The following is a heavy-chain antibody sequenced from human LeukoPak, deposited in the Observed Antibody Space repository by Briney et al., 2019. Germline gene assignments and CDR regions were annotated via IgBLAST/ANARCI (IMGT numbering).Heavy chain of an antibody. V-gene: IGHV3-33*01. CDR2: IWYDGSNK. Sequence: GRSLRLSCAAPGFIFSSHGMHWVRQAPGKGLEWVAVIWYDGSNKYYADSVKGRFTISRDNSKNTLYLQMNSLRSEDTAVYYCARDVREDYGDGIDYWGQGTLVTVSS. CDR3: ARDVREDYGDGIDY. D-gene: IGHD4-17*01. J-gene: IGHJ4*02. CDR1: GFIFSSHG.